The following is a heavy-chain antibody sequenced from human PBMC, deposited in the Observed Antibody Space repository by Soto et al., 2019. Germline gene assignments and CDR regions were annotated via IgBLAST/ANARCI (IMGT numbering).Heavy chain of an antibody. J-gene: IGHJ6*02. V-gene: IGHV4-34*01. CDR1: GGSFSGYY. CDR2: INHSGST. D-gene: IGHD3-9*01. CDR3: ARGTEITISAGHYYYYGMDV. Sequence: TSETLSLTCAVYGGSFSGYYWSWIRQPPGKGLEWIGEINHSGSTNYNPSLKSRVTISVDTSKNQFSLKLSSVTAADTAVYYCARGTEITISAGHYYYYGMDVWGQGTTVTVSS.